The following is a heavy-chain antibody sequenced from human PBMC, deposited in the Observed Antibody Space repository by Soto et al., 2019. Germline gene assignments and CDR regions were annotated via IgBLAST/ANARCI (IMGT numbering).Heavy chain of an antibody. CDR2: ISGSGGST. CDR3: ATTDTLTGYYSFGMDV. J-gene: IGHJ6*02. V-gene: IGHV3-23*01. Sequence: GGSLRLSCAASGFTFSTYAITWVRQAPGKGLEWVSTISGSGGSTYYADSVKGRFTISRDNSKNTLYLQMNSLRAEDTAVYYCATTDTLTGYYSFGMDVWGQGTTVTVSS. D-gene: IGHD3-9*01. CDR1: GFTFSTYA.